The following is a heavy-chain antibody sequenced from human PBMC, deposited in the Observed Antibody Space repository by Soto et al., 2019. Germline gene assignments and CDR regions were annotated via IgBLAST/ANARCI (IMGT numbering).Heavy chain of an antibody. V-gene: IGHV3-64*01. D-gene: IGHD2-21*01. CDR2: ISSNGIGT. J-gene: IGHJ6*03. CDR3: ARRDRADYYYMDV. CDR1: GFTFSSDA. Sequence: EVQLVESGGGLAQPGGSLRLSCAASGFTFSSDAMDWVRQAPGKGLEYVSGISSNGIGTYYASSVKGRFTISRDNSRETLYLQMDGLRPEDMAVYYCARRDRADYYYMDVWGKGTTVTVS.